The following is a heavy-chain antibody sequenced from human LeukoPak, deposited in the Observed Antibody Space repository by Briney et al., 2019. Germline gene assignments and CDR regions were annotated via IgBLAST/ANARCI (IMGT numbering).Heavy chain of an antibody. Sequence: PSETLSLTCTVSGGSISSYYWSWIRQPAGKGLEWIGRIYTSGSTNYNPSLKSRVTMSVDTSKNQFSLKLSSVTAADTAVYYRARDASSYYDSSGPPQRFDPWGQGTLVTVSS. CDR2: IYTSGST. CDR1: GGSISSYY. D-gene: IGHD3-22*01. CDR3: ARDASSYYDSSGPPQRFDP. J-gene: IGHJ5*02. V-gene: IGHV4-4*07.